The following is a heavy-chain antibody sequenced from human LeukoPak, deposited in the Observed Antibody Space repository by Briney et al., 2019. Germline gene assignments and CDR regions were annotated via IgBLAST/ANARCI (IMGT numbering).Heavy chain of an antibody. J-gene: IGHJ6*02. CDR3: ARDRGYSYGFPVYYYGMDV. Sequence: GGSLRLSCAASGFTFSDYYMSWIRQAPGKGLEWVSYISSSGSTIYYADSVKGRFTISRDNAKNSLYLQMNSLRAEDTAVYYCARDRGYSYGFPVYYYGMDVWGQGTTVTVTS. CDR1: GFTFSDYY. V-gene: IGHV3-11*01. D-gene: IGHD5-18*01. CDR2: ISSSGSTI.